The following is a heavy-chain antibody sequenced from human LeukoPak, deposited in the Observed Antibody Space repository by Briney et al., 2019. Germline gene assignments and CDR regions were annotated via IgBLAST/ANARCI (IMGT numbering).Heavy chain of an antibody. Sequence: ASVKVSCKASGGTFSSYAISWVRQASGQGLEWMGGIIPIFGTANYTQKFQGRVTITADESTSTAYMELSSLRSEDTAVYYCARVDSSGSYYFDYWGQGTLVTVSS. D-gene: IGHD3-22*01. V-gene: IGHV1-69*13. CDR3: ARVDSSGSYYFDY. CDR1: GGTFSSYA. J-gene: IGHJ4*02. CDR2: IIPIFGTA.